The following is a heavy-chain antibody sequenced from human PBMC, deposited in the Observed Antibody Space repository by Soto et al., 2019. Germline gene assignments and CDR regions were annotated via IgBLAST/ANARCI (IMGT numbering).Heavy chain of an antibody. CDR3: ARGHYYYGMDV. V-gene: IGHV4-30-2*01. CDR1: GASVSRGHYY. CDR2: IYYSGTT. J-gene: IGHJ6*02. Sequence: SETLSLTCTVSGASVSRGHYYWTWIRQPPGKGLEWIGYIYYSGTTYYTPSLKSRLTMSMDRANDHFSLNLTSVTAADTAVYFCARGHYYYGMDVWGQGITVTVSS.